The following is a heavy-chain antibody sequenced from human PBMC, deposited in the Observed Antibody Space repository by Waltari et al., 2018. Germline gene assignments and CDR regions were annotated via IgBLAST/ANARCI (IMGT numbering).Heavy chain of an antibody. Sequence: QVQLQESCPGLVKPSETLSLTSSVPGYSISSGYYGGWIRQPPGKGLEWIGSTYHSGSTYYNPSLKSRVTISVDTSKNQFSLKLSSVTAADTAVYYCARGWSGYYMDYWGQGTLVTVSS. CDR2: TYHSGST. V-gene: IGHV4-38-2*02. J-gene: IGHJ4*02. D-gene: IGHD3-3*01. CDR1: GYSISSGYY. CDR3: ARGWSGYYMDY.